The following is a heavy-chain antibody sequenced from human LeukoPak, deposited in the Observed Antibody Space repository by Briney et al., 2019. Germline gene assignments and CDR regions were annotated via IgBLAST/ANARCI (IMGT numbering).Heavy chain of an antibody. D-gene: IGHD5-12*01. CDR2: IYYSGST. V-gene: IGHV4-59*01. J-gene: IGHJ5*02. CDR1: GGSISSYY. Sequence: PSETLSLTCTVSGGSISSYYWSWIRQPPGKGLEWIGYIYYSGSTNYNPSLKSRVTISVDTSKNQFSLKLSSVTAADTAVYYCARGSGVPSWFDPWGQGTLVTVSS. CDR3: ARGSGVPSWFDP.